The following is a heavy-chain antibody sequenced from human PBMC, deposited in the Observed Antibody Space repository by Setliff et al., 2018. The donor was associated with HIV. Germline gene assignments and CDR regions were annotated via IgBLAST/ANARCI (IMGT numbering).Heavy chain of an antibody. V-gene: IGHV4-59*01. CDR2: IYYTGTT. D-gene: IGHD4-17*01. J-gene: IGHJ3*02. CDR1: RGSISRYY. Sequence: SETLSLTCTVSRGSISRYYWSWIRQPPGKGLEWIGYIYYTGTTKYNPSLKSRVTMSVDTSKNQLSLKLSSLTAADTAVYYCARDRPPSTVDMLGAFDRWGQGTMGTVSS. CDR3: ARDRPPSTVDMLGAFDR.